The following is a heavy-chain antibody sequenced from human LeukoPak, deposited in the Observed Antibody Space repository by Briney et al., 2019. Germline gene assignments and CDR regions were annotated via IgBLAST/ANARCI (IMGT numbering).Heavy chain of an antibody. Sequence: PGGSLRLSCAASGFTVSSNHMSWVRQAPGKGLEWVSVIYSGGSTYYADSVKGRFTISRDNAKNSLYLQMNSLRAEDTAVYYCARDSGGIAVAGHDYWGQGTLVTVSS. CDR2: IYSGGST. CDR1: GFTVSSNH. J-gene: IGHJ4*02. D-gene: IGHD6-19*01. V-gene: IGHV3-53*01. CDR3: ARDSGGIAVAGHDY.